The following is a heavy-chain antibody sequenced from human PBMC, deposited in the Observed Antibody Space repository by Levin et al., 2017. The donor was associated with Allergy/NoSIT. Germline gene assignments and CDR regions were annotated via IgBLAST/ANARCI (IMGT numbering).Heavy chain of an antibody. CDR1: GFTFSSYA. D-gene: IGHD2-15*01. Sequence: PGGSLRLSCAASGFTFSSYAMHWVRQAPGKGLEWVAVISYDGSNKYYADSVKGRFTISRDNSKNTLYLQMNSLRAEDTAVYYCARDVVVVVAAAKPNWFDPWGQGTLVTVSS. J-gene: IGHJ5*02. V-gene: IGHV3-30-3*01. CDR3: ARDVVVVVAAAKPNWFDP. CDR2: ISYDGSNK.